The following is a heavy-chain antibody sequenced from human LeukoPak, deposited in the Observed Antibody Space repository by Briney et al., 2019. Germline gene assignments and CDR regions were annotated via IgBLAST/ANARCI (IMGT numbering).Heavy chain of an antibody. CDR3: ARALYGDHYFDY. J-gene: IGHJ4*02. D-gene: IGHD4-17*01. V-gene: IGHV4-59*01. Sequence: SETLSLTCTVSGGSISSYYWSWIRQPPGKGLEWIGYIYYSGSTNYNPSLKSRVTISVDTSKNQFSLKLSSVTAADTAVYYCARALYGDHYFDYWGQGTLVTVSS. CDR1: GGSISSYY. CDR2: IYYSGST.